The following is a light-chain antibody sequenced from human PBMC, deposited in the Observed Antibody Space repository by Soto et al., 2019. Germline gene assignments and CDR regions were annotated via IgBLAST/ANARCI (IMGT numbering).Light chain of an antibody. J-gene: IGKJ5*01. CDR3: QQYYRWPPIT. CDR2: GAS. Sequence: EIVMTQSPGTLSVSPGERATLSCRASQSIGSNLAWYQQKPGQAPRLLIYGASSRATGIPARFSGSGSGTEFTLSISSLQSEDFVIYFCQQYYRWPPITFGQGTRLEIK. V-gene: IGKV3D-15*01. CDR1: QSIGSN.